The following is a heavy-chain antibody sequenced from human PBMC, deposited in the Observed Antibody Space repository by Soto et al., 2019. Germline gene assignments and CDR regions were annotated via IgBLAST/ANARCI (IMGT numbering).Heavy chain of an antibody. CDR3: ATYDYSDFYFDN. V-gene: IGHV4-31*03. D-gene: IGHD4-17*01. Sequence: QVQLQESGPGLVKPSQTLSLTYTVSGGSITSHTHYWSWIRHHPGKGLEWIGNIHFRGTTYYNPSVESRVIISVDTSKNQFSLRLTSVTAADTAVYFCATYDYSDFYFDNWGQGTLVSVSS. J-gene: IGHJ4*02. CDR2: IHFRGTT. CDR1: GGSITSHTHY.